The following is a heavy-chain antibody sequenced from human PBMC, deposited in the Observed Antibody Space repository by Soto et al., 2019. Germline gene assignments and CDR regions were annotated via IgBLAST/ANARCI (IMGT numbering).Heavy chain of an antibody. Sequence: MLVVRQDPGKGLEWVSYISSSSSTIYYADSVKGRFTISRDNAKNSLYLQMNSLRDEDTAVYYCASHHVAGTGYYRMAVWGQGT. D-gene: IGHD6-19*01. V-gene: IGHV3-48*02. CDR3: ASHHVAGTGYYRMAV. J-gene: IGHJ6*02. CDR2: ISSSSSTI.